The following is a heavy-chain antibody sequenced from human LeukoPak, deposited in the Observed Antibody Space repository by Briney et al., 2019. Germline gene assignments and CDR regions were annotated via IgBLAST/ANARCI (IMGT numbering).Heavy chain of an antibody. CDR3: AREAGLVRRYDAFEI. CDR1: GGTLSSYA. CDR2: FNTNPGNP. Sequence: GSVQVSCKASGGTLSSYAFSGVRQAPGQGPEWMGCFNTNPGNPTYAQAFTGRFVFSLDTSVSAAYLQINSLQAEDTAVYYCAREAGLVRRYDAFEIWGQGTMVSVSS. J-gene: IGHJ3*02. V-gene: IGHV7-4-1*02. D-gene: IGHD3-10*01.